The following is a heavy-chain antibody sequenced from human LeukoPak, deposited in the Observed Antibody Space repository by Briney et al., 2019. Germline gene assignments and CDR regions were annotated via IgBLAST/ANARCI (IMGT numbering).Heavy chain of an antibody. D-gene: IGHD3-22*01. V-gene: IGHV3-21*01. CDR1: GFTFSSYS. J-gene: IGHJ4*02. CDR3: ARDTTYYYDSSGF. CDR2: ISSSSSYI. Sequence: PGGSLRLSCAASGFTFSSYSMNWVRQAPGKGLEWVSSISSSSSYIYYADSVKGRFTISRDNAKNSLYPQMNSLRAEDTAVYYCARDTTYYYDSSGFWGQGTLVTVSS.